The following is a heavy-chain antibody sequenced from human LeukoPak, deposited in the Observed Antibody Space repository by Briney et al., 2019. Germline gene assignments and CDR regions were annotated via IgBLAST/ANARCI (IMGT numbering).Heavy chain of an antibody. CDR1: GGSISSFH. J-gene: IGHJ4*02. D-gene: IGHD6-13*01. V-gene: IGHV4-59*01. CDR2: IYYSGST. Sequence: SETLSLTCTVSGGSISSFHWTWIRQPPGKGLEWIGYIYYSGSTNYNPSLKSRVTISVDTSKNQFSLKLSSVTAADTAVYYCASGYSSSWYWNYWGQGTLVTVSS. CDR3: ASGYSSSWYWNY.